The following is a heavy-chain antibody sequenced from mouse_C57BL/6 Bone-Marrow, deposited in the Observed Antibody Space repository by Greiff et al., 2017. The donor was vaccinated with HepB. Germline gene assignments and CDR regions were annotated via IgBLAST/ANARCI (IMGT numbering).Heavy chain of an antibody. V-gene: IGHV2-2*01. Sequence: VQLKQSGPGLVQPSQSLSITCTVSGFSLTSYGVHWVRQSPGKGLEWLGVIWSGGSTDYNAAFISRLSISKDNSKSQVFFKMNSLQADDTAIYYCARIYYDYDRYYYYAMDYWGQGTSVTVSS. J-gene: IGHJ4*01. CDR1: GFSLTSYG. CDR3: ARIYYDYDRYYYYAMDY. CDR2: IWSGGST. D-gene: IGHD2-4*01.